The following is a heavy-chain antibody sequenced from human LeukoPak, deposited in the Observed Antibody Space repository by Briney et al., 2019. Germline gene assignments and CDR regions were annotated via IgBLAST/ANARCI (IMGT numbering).Heavy chain of an antibody. V-gene: IGHV3-23*01. CDR3: AKDMQGSY. D-gene: IGHD2-2*01. CDR2: ISSSGANA. J-gene: IGHJ4*02. Sequence: PGGSLRLSCAASGFSFNSAAMTWVRQAPGKGLDWVSLISSSGANAYYADSVKGRFSISRDNSKNTLYLQMNSLRAEDTAIYYCAKDMQGSYWGQGTLVTVSS. CDR1: GFSFNSAA.